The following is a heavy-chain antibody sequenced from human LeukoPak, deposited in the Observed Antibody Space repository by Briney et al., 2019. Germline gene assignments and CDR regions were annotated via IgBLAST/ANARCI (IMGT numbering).Heavy chain of an antibody. CDR3: ARRPYSDTSGRLSDV. CDR2: IGSSGSPT. J-gene: IGHJ6*02. D-gene: IGHD3-22*01. CDR1: GFAFGSYN. Sequence: PGGSLRLSCAASGFAFGSYNMYWVRQAPGKGLEWISYIGSSGSPTHYADSVGGRFTISRDNAKNSLYLQMNSLRDEDTAVYFCARRPYSDTSGRLSDVWGQGTTVTVSS. V-gene: IGHV3-48*02.